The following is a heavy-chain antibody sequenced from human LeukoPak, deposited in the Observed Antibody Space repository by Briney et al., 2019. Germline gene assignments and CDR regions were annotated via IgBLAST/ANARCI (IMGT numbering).Heavy chain of an antibody. J-gene: IGHJ4*02. D-gene: IGHD4-17*01. CDR3: AKGGYDYAEYVDY. V-gene: IGHV3-23*01. CDR1: GFTFSNYG. CDR2: ISFNGVTT. Sequence: GETLRLSCVASGFTFSNYGMSWVRQAPGQGLEWVSRISFNGVTTYYADSARGRFTISSDKSKNTLYLQMNSLRAEDTAVYYCAKGGYDYAEYVDYWGQGTLVTVSS.